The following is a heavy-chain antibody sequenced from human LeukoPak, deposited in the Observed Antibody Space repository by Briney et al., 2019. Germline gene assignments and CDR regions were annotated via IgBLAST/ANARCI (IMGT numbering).Heavy chain of an antibody. CDR1: GFTFSSYA. V-gene: IGHV3-23*01. J-gene: IGHJ4*02. D-gene: IGHD3-10*01. CDR2: ISGSGGST. CDR3: ANVYYGSGNIPY. Sequence: PGGSLRLSCAASGFTFSSYAMSWVRQAPGKGLEWVSAISGSGGSTYYADSVKGRFTISRDNSKNTLYLQMNSLRAGDTAVYYCANVYYGSGNIPYWGQGTLVTVSS.